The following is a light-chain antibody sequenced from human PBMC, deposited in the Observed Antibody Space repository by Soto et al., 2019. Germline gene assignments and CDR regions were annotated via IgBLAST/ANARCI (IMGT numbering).Light chain of an antibody. V-gene: IGKV3-11*01. CDR3: QQRHMWPIT. Sequence: EVVLTQSPVTLSLSPGERATLSCRASQSFRGLLAWYQQKPGQAPRLLIYDAYNRATGIPPRFSGSGSGKDFTLTISSREPEDSAVYYCQQRHMWPITFGQGTRLEIK. J-gene: IGKJ5*01. CDR2: DAY. CDR1: QSFRGL.